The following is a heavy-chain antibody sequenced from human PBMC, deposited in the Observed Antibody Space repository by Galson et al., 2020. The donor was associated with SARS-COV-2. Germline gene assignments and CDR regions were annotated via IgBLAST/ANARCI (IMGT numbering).Heavy chain of an antibody. D-gene: IGHD1-26*01. V-gene: IGHV3-30*04. Sequence: QLGESLKISCAASGFTFTNYAIHWVRQAPGKGLGWVAVISHDGRNEVYADSVKGRFTISRDNSENMLFRQMDSLRADDTAVYYCVRDVSGGACDIWGQGTMVTVCS. CDR1: GFTFTNYA. J-gene: IGHJ3*02. CDR3: VRDVSGGACDI. CDR2: ISHDGRNE.